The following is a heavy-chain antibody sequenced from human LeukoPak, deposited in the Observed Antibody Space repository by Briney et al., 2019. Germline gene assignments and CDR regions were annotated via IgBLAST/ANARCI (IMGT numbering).Heavy chain of an antibody. CDR3: ARGRFSSSPWDY. D-gene: IGHD6-13*01. V-gene: IGHV4-34*01. Sequence: SETLSLTCAVYGGSFSGYYWSWIRQPPGKGLEWIGEINHSGSTNYNPSLKSQVTISVDTSKNQFSLKLSSVTAADTAVYYCARGRFSSSPWDYWGQGTLVTVSS. J-gene: IGHJ4*02. CDR1: GGSFSGYY. CDR2: INHSGST.